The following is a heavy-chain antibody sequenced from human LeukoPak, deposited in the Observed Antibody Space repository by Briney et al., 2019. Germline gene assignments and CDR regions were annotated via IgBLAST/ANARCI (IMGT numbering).Heavy chain of an antibody. CDR1: GYTFTSYY. Sequence: ASVKVSCKASGYTFTSYYMHWVRQAPGKGLEWMGWINPNSGGTNYAQKFQGRVTMTRDTSISTAYMELSRLRLEDTAVYYCARGGDGDVWEIPHFDHWGQGTPVTVSS. CDR2: INPNSGGT. J-gene: IGHJ4*02. V-gene: IGHV1-2*02. D-gene: IGHD1-26*01. CDR3: ARGGDGDVWEIPHFDH.